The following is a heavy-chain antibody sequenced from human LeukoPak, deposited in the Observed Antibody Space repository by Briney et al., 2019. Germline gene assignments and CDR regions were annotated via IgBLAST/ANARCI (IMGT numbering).Heavy chain of an antibody. V-gene: IGHV3-7*03. CDR2: IKQDGSEK. CDR3: ASGLELDY. CDR1: GYTFRSYW. J-gene: IGHJ4*02. Sequence: GGYLRLSCAASGYTFRSYWTRWVREAPGKGLEWVANIKQDGSEKNYVDSVKGRFTISRDNAKNSLYLQMNSLRAEDTAVYYCASGLELDYWGQGTLVTVSS.